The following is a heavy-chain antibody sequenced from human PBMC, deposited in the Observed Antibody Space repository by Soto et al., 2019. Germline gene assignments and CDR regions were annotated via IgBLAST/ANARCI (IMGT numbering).Heavy chain of an antibody. CDR1: GFSLTTSGVG. CDR2: LYWDDDE. CDR3: AHRLVEAVAGTDTFDI. J-gene: IGHJ3*02. Sequence: QITLKESGPTLVKPTQTLTLTCTFSGFSLTTSGVGVAWIRQPPGKALEWLALLYWDDDERYSPSLKSRLTITKDPPKNPGVLKNTNMDPVDTATYYCAHRLVEAVAGTDTFDIWGQGTMVTVSS. V-gene: IGHV2-5*02. D-gene: IGHD6-19*01.